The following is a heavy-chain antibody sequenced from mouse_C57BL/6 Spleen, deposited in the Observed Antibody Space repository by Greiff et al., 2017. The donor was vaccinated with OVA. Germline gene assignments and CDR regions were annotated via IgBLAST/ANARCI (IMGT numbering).Heavy chain of an antibody. V-gene: IGHV1-55*01. CDR1: GSTFTRYW. J-gene: IGHJ3*01. CDR2: IYPGSGST. CDR3: AREWAYYSNYPFAY. Sequence: QVQLQQPGAELVQPGASVKMSCQASGSTFTRYWITWVQPRPGQGLEWIGDIYPGSGSTNSNEKFKRKATLTVDTSSSTAYMQLSSLTSEDSAVYYGAREWAYYSNYPFAYWGQGTLVTVSA. D-gene: IGHD2-5*01.